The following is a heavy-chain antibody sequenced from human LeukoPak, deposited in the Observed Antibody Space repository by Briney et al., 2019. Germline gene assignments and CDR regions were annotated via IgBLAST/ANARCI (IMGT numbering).Heavy chain of an antibody. CDR1: GYTFTSYG. Sequence: ASVKVSCKSSGYTFTSYGIIWVRQAPGQGLAWMGWISAYNGLTHYAQKLQGRVTMTTDTSTSTAYMELRSLRSDDAAVYYCARGSHIAAAGSQMDIWGKGTTVTVSS. J-gene: IGHJ6*04. V-gene: IGHV1-18*01. CDR2: ISAYNGLT. D-gene: IGHD6-13*01. CDR3: ARGSHIAAAGSQMDI.